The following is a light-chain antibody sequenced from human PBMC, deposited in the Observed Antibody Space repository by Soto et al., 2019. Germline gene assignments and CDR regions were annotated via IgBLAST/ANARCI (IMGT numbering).Light chain of an antibody. J-gene: IGKJ1*01. V-gene: IGKV3-15*01. Sequence: DIVMTQSPATLSVSPGERATLSCGASQSVGRNLAWYQQKPGQAPRLLIYAASGRASDLPARFSGSGSGTEFTLTISSLQSEDFAVYYCQQYTDWPWTLGQGTKVDIK. CDR1: QSVGRN. CDR2: AAS. CDR3: QQYTDWPWT.